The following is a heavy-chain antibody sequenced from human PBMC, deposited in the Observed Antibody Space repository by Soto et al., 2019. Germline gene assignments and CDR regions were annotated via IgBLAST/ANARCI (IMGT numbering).Heavy chain of an antibody. CDR3: AREGYSSGSGTYSPPRFYGMDV. CDR2: ISDYNGNT. Sequence: QAQLVQSGVEVKKAGASVKVSCKASGYTFSSYGISWARQAPGQGLEWMGWISDYNGNTQYAQKFQGRVFMTTDTATRTAYMELRGLRSDDTAVYFCAREGYSSGSGTYSPPRFYGMDVWGQGTTVTVSS. D-gene: IGHD3-10*01. CDR1: GYTFSSYG. J-gene: IGHJ6*02. V-gene: IGHV1-18*01.